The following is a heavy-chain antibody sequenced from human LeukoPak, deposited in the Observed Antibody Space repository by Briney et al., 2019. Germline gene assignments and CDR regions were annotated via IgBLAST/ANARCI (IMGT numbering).Heavy chain of an antibody. J-gene: IGHJ4*02. CDR3: ARSPSGRYSGSYGTPDY. D-gene: IGHD1-26*01. CDR2: ISRSGSTK. Sequence: GGSLRLSCAASGFTFSDYNMRWIRQAPGKGLEWVSSISRSGSTKYYADSVKGRFTISRDNAKNSLFLQMNSLRAEDTAVYYCARSPSGRYSGSYGTPDYWGQGTLVTVSS. CDR1: GFTFSDYN. V-gene: IGHV3-11*01.